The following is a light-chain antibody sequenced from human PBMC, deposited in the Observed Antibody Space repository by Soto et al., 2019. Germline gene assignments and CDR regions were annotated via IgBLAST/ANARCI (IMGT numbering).Light chain of an antibody. Sequence: QSVLTQPPSASGSPGQSVTISCTGTSSDVGGYNYVSWYQQYPGKVPKLMVYEVNKRPSGVPDRFSGSKSGNTASLTVSGLQAEDEADYYCTSYAGGHSVFGPGTKVTVL. CDR1: SSDVGGYNY. CDR3: TSYAGGHSV. V-gene: IGLV2-8*01. CDR2: EVN. J-gene: IGLJ1*01.